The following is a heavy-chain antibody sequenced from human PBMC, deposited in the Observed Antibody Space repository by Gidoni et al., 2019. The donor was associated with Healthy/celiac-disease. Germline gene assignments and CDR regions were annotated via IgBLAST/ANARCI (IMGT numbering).Heavy chain of an antibody. CDR3: AREGLEAPEAFDI. J-gene: IGHJ3*02. Sequence: EVQLVESGGGLVQHGGSLRLSCAASGFTFSSDWMSWVRQAPGKGLEWVANIKQDGSEKYYVDSVKGRFTISRDNAKNSLYLQMNSLRAEDTAVYYCAREGLEAPEAFDIWGQGTMVTVSS. CDR2: IKQDGSEK. V-gene: IGHV3-7*01. CDR1: GFTFSSDW.